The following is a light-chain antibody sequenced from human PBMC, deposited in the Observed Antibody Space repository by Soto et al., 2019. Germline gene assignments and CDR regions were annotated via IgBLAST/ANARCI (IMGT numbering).Light chain of an antibody. CDR2: GAS. V-gene: IGKV3-15*01. CDR1: QSVSNN. Sequence: EIVMTQSPATLSVSPGERATLSCRASQSVSNNLAWYQKKPGQAPRLLIYGASTRATGIPARFSGSGSGTELTLTISSLQSEDFAFYYCQQYNNWWTFGQGTSVEIK. CDR3: QQYNNWWT. J-gene: IGKJ1*01.